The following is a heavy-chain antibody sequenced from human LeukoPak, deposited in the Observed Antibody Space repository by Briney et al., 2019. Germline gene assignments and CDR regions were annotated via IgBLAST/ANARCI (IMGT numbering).Heavy chain of an antibody. CDR3: ARDKGRIVGATDY. V-gene: IGHV3-48*01. CDR2: ISSSSSTI. J-gene: IGHJ4*02. Sequence: GGSLRLSCAASGFTFGSYSMNWVRQAPGKGLEWVSYISSSSSTIYYADSVKGRFTISRDNAKNSLYLQMNSLRAEDTAVYYCARDKGRIVGATDYWGQGTLVTVS. CDR1: GFTFGSYS. D-gene: IGHD1-26*01.